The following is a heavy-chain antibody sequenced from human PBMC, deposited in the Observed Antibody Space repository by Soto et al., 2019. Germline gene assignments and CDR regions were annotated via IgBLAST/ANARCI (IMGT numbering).Heavy chain of an antibody. CDR2: IKQDGSEK. CDR1: GFTFSSYW. J-gene: IGHJ3*02. D-gene: IGHD5-18*01. CDR3: ARSRRGYSDDAFDI. V-gene: IGHV3-7*01. Sequence: LSLTCAASGFTFSSYWMSWVRQAPGKGLEWVANIKQDGSEKYYVDSVKGRFTISRDNAKNSLYLQMNSLRAEDTAVYYCARSRRGYSDDAFDIWGQGTMVTVSS.